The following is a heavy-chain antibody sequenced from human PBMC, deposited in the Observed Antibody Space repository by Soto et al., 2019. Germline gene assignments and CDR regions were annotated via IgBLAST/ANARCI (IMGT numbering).Heavy chain of an antibody. D-gene: IGHD6-19*01. J-gene: IGHJ4*02. Sequence: QVQLVESGGGVVQPGRSLRLSCAASGFTLSSYGMHWVRQAPGKGLEWVAVISFDGTTKFYADSVKGRFTISRDNSKNTRYLQLNSLRTEDAALYYFAKDGASYTSGDYWGSDFWGQGTLVTVSS. V-gene: IGHV3-30*18. CDR1: GFTLSSYG. CDR2: ISFDGTTK. CDR3: AKDGASYTSGDYWGSDF.